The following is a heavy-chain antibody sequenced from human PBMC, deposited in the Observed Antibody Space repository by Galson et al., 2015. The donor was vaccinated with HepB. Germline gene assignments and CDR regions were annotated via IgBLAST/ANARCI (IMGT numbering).Heavy chain of an antibody. CDR3: ARDSITGSIAVAGTVDY. CDR1: GFTFSSYA. D-gene: IGHD6-19*01. V-gene: IGHV3-30*04. Sequence: SLRLSCAASGFTFSSYAMHWVRQAPGKGLEWVAVISYDGSNKYYADSVKGRFTISRDNSKNTLYLQMNSLRAEDTAVYYCARDSITGSIAVAGTVDYWGQGTLVTVSS. J-gene: IGHJ4*02. CDR2: ISYDGSNK.